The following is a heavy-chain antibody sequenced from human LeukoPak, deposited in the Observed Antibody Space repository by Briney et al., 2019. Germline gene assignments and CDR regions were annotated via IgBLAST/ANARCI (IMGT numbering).Heavy chain of an antibody. CDR3: AKDGSYYDSSGYYYEDGDY. D-gene: IGHD3-22*01. J-gene: IGHJ4*02. V-gene: IGHV3-23*01. CDR2: ISGSGGST. CDR1: GFTFSSYA. Sequence: GGSLRLSCAASGFTFSSYAMSWVRQAPGKGLEWVSAISGSGGSTYYADSVKGRFTISRDNAKNTLHLQMNSLRAEDTAVYYCAKDGSYYDSSGYYYEDGDYWGQGTLVTVSS.